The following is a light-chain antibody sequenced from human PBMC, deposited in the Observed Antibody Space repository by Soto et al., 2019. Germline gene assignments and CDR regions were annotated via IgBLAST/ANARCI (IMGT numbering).Light chain of an antibody. CDR3: QQYGDSPDTDRWT. CDR1: QSVRSSS. Sequence: EIVLTQSPGTLSLSPGERASLFCRASQSVRSSSLAWYQQKRGQPPRLLIYGASSRATGIPDRFSGSGSGTFFTLTISRLEPEDFAVYFCQQYGDSPDTDRWTFGQGPKVEIK. CDR2: GAS. J-gene: IGKJ1*01. V-gene: IGKV3-20*01.